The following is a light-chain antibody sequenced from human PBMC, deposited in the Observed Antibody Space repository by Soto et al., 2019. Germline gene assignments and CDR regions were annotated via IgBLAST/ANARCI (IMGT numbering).Light chain of an antibody. J-gene: IGLJ3*02. CDR2: EDS. Sequence: QSALTQPASVSGSPGQSITLSCTGTSSDAGNYNFVSWYQQHPGKAPKVIIYEDSTRPSGVSNRISGSKSGNTASLTISGLQAEDEADYYCCSYAGSSTSWVFGGGTQVTVL. CDR3: CSYAGSSTSWV. V-gene: IGLV2-23*01. CDR1: SSDAGNYNF.